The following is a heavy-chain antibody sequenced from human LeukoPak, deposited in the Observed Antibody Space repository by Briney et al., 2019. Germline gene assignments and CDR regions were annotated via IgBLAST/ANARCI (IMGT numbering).Heavy chain of an antibody. D-gene: IGHD3-10*01. CDR2: ISSGSSYI. CDR3: AREGSGRTQDDAFDI. Sequence: GGSLRLSCAASGFTFSTYSMNWVRQAPGKGLEWVSSISSGSSYIYYADSVKGRFTISRDNAKNSLHLQMNSLRAEDTAVYYCAREGSGRTQDDAFDIWGQGTMVTVSS. V-gene: IGHV3-21*01. J-gene: IGHJ3*02. CDR1: GFTFSTYS.